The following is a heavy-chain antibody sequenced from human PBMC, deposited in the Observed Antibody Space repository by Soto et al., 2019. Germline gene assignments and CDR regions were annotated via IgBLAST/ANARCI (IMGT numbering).Heavy chain of an antibody. CDR2: IYHTGTT. Sequence: QLRESGPGLVKPSGTLSLTCFVSGASISSTYWWSWVRQTPGKRLEWIGQIYHTGTTSYTPALKNRVTLSLDKSNNQFPLRLTSMTAADTAVYYCATLPPRIVVVMTDLPTWGQGTLVTVSS. CDR3: ATLPPRIVVVMTDLPT. CDR1: GASISSTYW. D-gene: IGHD2-15*01. J-gene: IGHJ5*02. V-gene: IGHV4-4*02.